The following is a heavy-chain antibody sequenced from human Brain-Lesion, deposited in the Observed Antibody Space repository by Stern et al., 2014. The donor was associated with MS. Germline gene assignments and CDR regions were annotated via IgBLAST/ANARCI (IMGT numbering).Heavy chain of an antibody. D-gene: IGHD1-14*01. Sequence: QVQLVESGAELKKPGSSVKVSCKASGGTFSSYTDSWVRHAPGQGLEWMGKIIPILGVANYAPKFQGRVTITADKFTGTAYMEVTSLRSEDTAIYYCTTSPYGLDAWGQGTTVTVSS. V-gene: IGHV1-69*09. CDR1: GGTFSSYT. CDR3: TTSPYGLDA. CDR2: IIPILGVA. J-gene: IGHJ6*02.